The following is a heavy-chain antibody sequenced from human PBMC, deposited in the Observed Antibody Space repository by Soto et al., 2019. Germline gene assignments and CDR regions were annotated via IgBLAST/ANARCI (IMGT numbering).Heavy chain of an antibody. D-gene: IGHD3-3*01. CDR1: GFTFSSYW. V-gene: IGHV3-74*01. Sequence: GGSLRLSCASSGFTFSSYWMHLVRQAPGKGLVWVSRINSDGSSTSYADSVKGRFTISRDNAKNTLYLQMNSLRAEDTAVYYCARSAYYDFWSGYPDPYYGMDVWGQGTTVTVSS. CDR2: INSDGSST. CDR3: ARSAYYDFWSGYPDPYYGMDV. J-gene: IGHJ6*02.